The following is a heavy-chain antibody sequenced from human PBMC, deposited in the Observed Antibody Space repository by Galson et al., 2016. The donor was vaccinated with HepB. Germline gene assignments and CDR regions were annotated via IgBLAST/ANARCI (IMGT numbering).Heavy chain of an antibody. J-gene: IGHJ4*02. D-gene: IGHD4-17*01. Sequence: SLRLSCAGSDSTFSAFAIHWVRQPSGKGLEWIGRIRSSDNDYATAYTESLKGRFTISRDDSKNAVYLQLNSLNTDDTAKYFCTTRNGDHDYWGQGTLVTVSS. CDR2: IRSSDNDYAT. CDR3: TTRNGDHDY. CDR1: DSTFSAFA. V-gene: IGHV3-73*01.